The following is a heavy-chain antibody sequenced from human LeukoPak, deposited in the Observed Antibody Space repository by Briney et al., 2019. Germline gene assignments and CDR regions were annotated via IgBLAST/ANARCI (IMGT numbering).Heavy chain of an antibody. Sequence: PGGSLRLSCAASGFTFSSYAMSWVRQAPGKGLEWVSAISGSGGSTYYADSVKGRFTISRDNSKNALYLQMNSLRAEDTAVYYCAKDGFYYGSGSYYDNWFDPWGQGTLVTVSS. CDR2: ISGSGGST. V-gene: IGHV3-23*01. CDR1: GFTFSSYA. J-gene: IGHJ5*02. D-gene: IGHD3-10*01. CDR3: AKDGFYYGSGSYYDNWFDP.